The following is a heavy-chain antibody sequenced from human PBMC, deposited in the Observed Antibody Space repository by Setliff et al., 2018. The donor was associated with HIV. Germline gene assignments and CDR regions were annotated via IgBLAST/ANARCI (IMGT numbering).Heavy chain of an antibody. D-gene: IGHD3-9*01. V-gene: IGHV1-18*01. CDR3: SIDGLSYNILRGSIDYFHSGMDV. Sequence: ASVKVSCKASGYTISAHGVSWVRHVPGHGLEWMGWISGDTGEIKYTQRFEGRHTMTTEQSKNTAYMELRSLRSDDTVVYYCSIDGLSYNILRGSIDYFHSGMDVWGQGTTVTVSS. CDR2: ISGDTGEI. CDR1: GYTISAHG. J-gene: IGHJ6*02.